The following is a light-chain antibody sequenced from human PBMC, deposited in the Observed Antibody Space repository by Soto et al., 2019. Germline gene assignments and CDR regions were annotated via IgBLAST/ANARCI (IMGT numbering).Light chain of an antibody. CDR1: NRDIGAYNL. V-gene: IGLV2-14*01. J-gene: IGLJ3*02. CDR2: EVR. Sequence: QSALTQPASVSGSLGQSITISCTGSNRDIGAYNLVSWYQQYPDTAPKLIIYEVRNRPSGVSYRFTGSRSGNTASLTISALQADDESTFCCSSYTTTSTLLFGGGTKLTVL. CDR3: SSYTTTSTLL.